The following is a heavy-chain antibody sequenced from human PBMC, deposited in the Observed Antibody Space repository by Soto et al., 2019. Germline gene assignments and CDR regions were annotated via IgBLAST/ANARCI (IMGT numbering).Heavy chain of an antibody. CDR2: ISYDGNNK. CDR3: ARDYSSGWCVDY. CDR1: GFPFSAEA. D-gene: IGHD6-13*01. J-gene: IGHJ4*02. Sequence: QVQLVESGGGVVQPGNSLRLSCAGSGFPFSAEAMHWVRQAPGKGLEWVAAISYDGNNKNHADSVKGRFTVSRYNSKNTLYLQIYSVRPEDKAVYYSARDYSSGWCVDYWGQGSLVTVSS. V-gene: IGHV3-30-3*01.